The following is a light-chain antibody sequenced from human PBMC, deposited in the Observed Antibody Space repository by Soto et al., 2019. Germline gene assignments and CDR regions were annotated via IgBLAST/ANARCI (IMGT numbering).Light chain of an antibody. V-gene: IGKV1D-13*01. CDR3: HQFNDYPLT. CDR2: DAS. J-gene: IGKJ4*01. Sequence: ATQLTQSPSSLSASVGDRVTITCRASQGVSSALAWFQQKPGKTPKLLISDASTLQGGVPSRFSGSGSGTDFTLPISGLQPEDFATYYCHQFNDYPLTFGGGTNVGI. CDR1: QGVSSA.